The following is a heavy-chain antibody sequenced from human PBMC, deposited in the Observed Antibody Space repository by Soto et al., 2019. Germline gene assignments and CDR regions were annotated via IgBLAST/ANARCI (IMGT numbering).Heavy chain of an antibody. Sequence: QVQLQESGPGLVKPSQTLSLTCTVSGGSISSGGYYWSWIRQHPGKGLEWIGYIYYSGSTYYNPYLKSRVTITVDTSKNQFSLKLSSVTAADTAVYYCARGEGGPGSGGFDPWGQGTLVTVSS. CDR2: IYYSGST. V-gene: IGHV4-31*03. CDR1: GGSISSGGYY. D-gene: IGHD3-10*01. CDR3: ARGEGGPGSGGFDP. J-gene: IGHJ5*02.